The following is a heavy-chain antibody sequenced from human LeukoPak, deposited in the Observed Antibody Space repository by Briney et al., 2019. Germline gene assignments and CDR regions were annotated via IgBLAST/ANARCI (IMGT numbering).Heavy chain of an antibody. J-gene: IGHJ4*02. CDR2: ISSSGSTI. V-gene: IGHV3-11*01. CDR3: ARVRGYGGNPLRYFDY. Sequence: GGSLRLSCAASGFTFSDYYMSWIRQAPGKGLEWVSYISSSGSTIYYADSVKGRFTISRDNAKNSLYLQMNSLRAEDTAVYYCARVRGYGGNPLRYFDYWGQGTLVTVSS. D-gene: IGHD4-23*01. CDR1: GFTFSDYY.